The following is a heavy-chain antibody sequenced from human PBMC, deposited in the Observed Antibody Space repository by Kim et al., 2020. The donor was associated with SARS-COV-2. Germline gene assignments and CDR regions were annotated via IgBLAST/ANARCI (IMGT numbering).Heavy chain of an antibody. CDR2: IYYSGST. D-gene: IGHD3-22*01. CDR3: ARDLSDDSSGYYDDAFDI. J-gene: IGHJ3*02. CDR1: GGSISSSSYY. Sequence: SETLSLTCTVSGGSISSSSYYWGWIRQPPGKGLEWIGSIYYSGSTYYNPSLKSRVTISVDTSKNQFSLKLSSVTAADTAVYYCARDLSDDSSGYYDDAFDIWGQGKMVTVSS. V-gene: IGHV4-39*07.